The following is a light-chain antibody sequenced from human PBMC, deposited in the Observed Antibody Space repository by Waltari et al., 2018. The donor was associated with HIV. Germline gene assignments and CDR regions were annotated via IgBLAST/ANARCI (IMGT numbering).Light chain of an antibody. Sequence: QSVLTQPPSASGTPGQRVTISCSGSSSSIGSKYVYWYQQLPGTAPKLLIYRNNQRPSGVPDRFSGSKSGTSASLAISGLRSEDEADYYCAAWDDSLSVVYVFGTGTKVTVL. CDR1: SSSIGSKY. CDR3: AAWDDSLSVVYV. CDR2: RNN. J-gene: IGLJ1*01. V-gene: IGLV1-47*01.